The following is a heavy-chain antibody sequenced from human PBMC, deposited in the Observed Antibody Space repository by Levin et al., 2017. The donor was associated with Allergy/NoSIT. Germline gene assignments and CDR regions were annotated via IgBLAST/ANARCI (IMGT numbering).Heavy chain of an antibody. V-gene: IGHV1-8*01. CDR3: ARGARITMVRGVSRPLYYCDY. CDR1: GYTFTSYD. CDR2: MNPNSGNT. Sequence: ASVKVSCKASGYTFTSYDINWVRQATGQGLEWMGWMNPNSGNTGYAQKFQGRVTMTRNTSISTAYMELSSLRSEDTAVYYCARGARITMVRGVSRPLYYCDYWGQGTLVTVSS. J-gene: IGHJ4*02. D-gene: IGHD3-10*01.